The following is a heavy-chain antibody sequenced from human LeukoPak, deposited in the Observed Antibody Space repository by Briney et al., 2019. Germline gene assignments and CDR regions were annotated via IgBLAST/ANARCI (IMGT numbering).Heavy chain of an antibody. Sequence: GGSLRLSCAASGFTVSSNYMSWVRQAPGKGLGWVSVIYSGGSTYYADSVKGRFTISRDNSKNTLYLQMNSLRAEDTAVYYCARGQSSTSCCHFDYWGQGTLVTVSS. V-gene: IGHV3-66*02. J-gene: IGHJ4*02. D-gene: IGHD2-2*01. CDR1: GFTVSSNY. CDR3: ARGQSSTSCCHFDY. CDR2: IYSGGST.